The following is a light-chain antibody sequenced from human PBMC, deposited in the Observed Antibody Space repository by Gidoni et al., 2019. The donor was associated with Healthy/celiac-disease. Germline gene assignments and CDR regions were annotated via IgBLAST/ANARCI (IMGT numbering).Light chain of an antibody. CDR3: QQRSNWPRT. Sequence: ELVLTQSPATLSLSPGDRATLSCRASQSVNSYLAWYQQKPGQAPRLLIYDASNRATGIPARFSGSGSGTDFTLTISSLEPEDFAVYYCQQRSNWPRTFGQGTKVEIK. V-gene: IGKV3-11*01. J-gene: IGKJ1*01. CDR1: QSVNSY. CDR2: DAS.